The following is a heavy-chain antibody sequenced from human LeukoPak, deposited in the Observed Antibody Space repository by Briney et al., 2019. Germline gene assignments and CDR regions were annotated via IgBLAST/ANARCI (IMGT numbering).Heavy chain of an antibody. J-gene: IGHJ6*03. Sequence: PSETLSLTCTVSGGSISSYYWSWIRQPPGKGLEWIGYIYTSGSTNYNPSLKSRVTISVDTSKNQFSLKLSSVTAADTAVYYCARHLRGIYYYYYMDVWGKGTTVTVSS. V-gene: IGHV4-4*09. CDR3: ARHLRGIYYYYYMDV. D-gene: IGHD3-10*01. CDR1: GGSISSYY. CDR2: IYTSGST.